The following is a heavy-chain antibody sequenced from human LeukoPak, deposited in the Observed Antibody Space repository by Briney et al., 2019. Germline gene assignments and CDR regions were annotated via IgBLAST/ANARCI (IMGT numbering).Heavy chain of an antibody. CDR1: GFTFSDYG. V-gene: IGHV3-33*01. CDR3: ARDKYSTHYSLFDY. D-gene: IGHD2/OR15-2a*01. Sequence: GESLKISCAASGFTFSDYGMHWVRQAPGKGLEWVAVIYYDGSSKYYADSVKGRFTTSRDNSKNTLYLQMNSLRAEDTALYYCARDKYSTHYSLFDYWGQGTLVSVSS. J-gene: IGHJ4*02. CDR2: IYYDGSSK.